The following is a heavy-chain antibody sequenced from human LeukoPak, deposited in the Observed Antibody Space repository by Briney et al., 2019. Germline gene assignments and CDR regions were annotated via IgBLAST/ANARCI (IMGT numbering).Heavy chain of an antibody. CDR1: GYTFTTYP. CDR2: ISAYNGNT. CDR3: ARRARLLRGIYYYDSSGSSFDY. Sequence: ATVKVSCKASGYTFTTYPINWVRQAPGQGLEWMGWISAYNGNTNYAQKLQGRVTMTTDTSTSTAYMELRSLRSDDTAVYYCARRARLLRGIYYYDSSGSSFDYWGQGTLVTVSS. D-gene: IGHD3-22*01. J-gene: IGHJ4*02. V-gene: IGHV1-18*01.